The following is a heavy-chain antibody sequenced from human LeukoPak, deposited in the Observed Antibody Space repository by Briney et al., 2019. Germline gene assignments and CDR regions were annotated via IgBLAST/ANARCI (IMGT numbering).Heavy chain of an antibody. Sequence: SQTLSLTCAVSGRSISSGNCWSWVRQHPGKGLEWIGEIYHSGSTNYNPSRKSRVTISVDKSKNQFSLKLSSVTAADTAVYYSARAGYDFWSGYSWYWFDPWGQGTLVTVSS. CDR3: ARAGYDFWSGYSWYWFDP. CDR1: GRSISSGNC. CDR2: IYHSGST. D-gene: IGHD3-3*01. V-gene: IGHV4-4*02. J-gene: IGHJ5*02.